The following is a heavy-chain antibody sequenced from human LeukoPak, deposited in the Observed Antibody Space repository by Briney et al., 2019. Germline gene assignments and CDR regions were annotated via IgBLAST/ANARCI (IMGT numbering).Heavy chain of an antibody. CDR3: ATRGGVAGTNDAFDI. CDR1: GYTFTSYG. J-gene: IGHJ3*02. Sequence: ASVKVSCKASGYTFTSYGISWVRQAPGQGLEGMGWISAYNGNTNYAQKLQGRVTMTEDTSTDTAYMELSSLRSEDTAVYYCATRGGVAGTNDAFDIWGQGTMVTVSS. CDR2: ISAYNGNT. D-gene: IGHD6-19*01. V-gene: IGHV1-18*01.